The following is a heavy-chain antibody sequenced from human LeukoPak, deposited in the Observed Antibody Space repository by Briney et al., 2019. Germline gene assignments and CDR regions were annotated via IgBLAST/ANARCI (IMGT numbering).Heavy chain of an antibody. CDR1: GFTVSSNY. CDR2: IYSGGST. CDR3: ARDRAYYDSSGYYGTVY. Sequence: GGSLRLSCAASGFTVSSNYMSWVRQAPGKGLEWVSVIYSGGSTYYADSVKGRFTISRDNSENTLYLQMNSLRAEDTAVYYCARDRAYYDSSGYYGTVYWGQGTLVTVSS. J-gene: IGHJ4*02. V-gene: IGHV3-66*02. D-gene: IGHD3-22*01.